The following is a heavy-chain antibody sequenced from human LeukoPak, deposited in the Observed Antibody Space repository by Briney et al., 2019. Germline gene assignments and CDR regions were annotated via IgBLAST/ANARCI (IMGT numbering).Heavy chain of an antibody. V-gene: IGHV1-8*03. Sequence: ASVKVSCKASGYTFTSYDINWVRQATGQGLEWMGWMNPNSGNTGYAQKFQGRVTITRNTSISTAYMELSSLRSEDTAVYSCARDSDSSGWYAYYFDYWGQGTLVTVSS. CDR3: ARDSDSSGWYAYYFDY. CDR1: GYTFTSYD. CDR2: MNPNSGNT. J-gene: IGHJ4*02. D-gene: IGHD6-19*01.